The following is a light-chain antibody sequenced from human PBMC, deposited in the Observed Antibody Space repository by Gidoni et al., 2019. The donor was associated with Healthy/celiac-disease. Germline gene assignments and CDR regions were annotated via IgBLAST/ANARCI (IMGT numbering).Light chain of an antibody. CDR3: QQYKSYSPWT. V-gene: IGKV1-5*03. J-gene: IGKJ1*01. CDR1: QSISSW. CDR2: KAS. Sequence: DIQMTQSPSTLSASVGDRVTITCRASQSISSWLAWYQQKPGKTPKLLIYKASSLESGVPSRFSGSGSGIEFTCTISSLQPDDFATYYCQQYKSYSPWTFGQGTKVEIK.